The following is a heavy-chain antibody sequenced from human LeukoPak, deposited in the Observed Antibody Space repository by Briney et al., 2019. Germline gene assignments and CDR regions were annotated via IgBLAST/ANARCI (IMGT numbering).Heavy chain of an antibody. CDR3: ARNSGYSDLNY. Sequence: PSETLSLTCAVSGDSFSGNNYWTWVRQPPGKGLEWIGEIYRSGATNYNPSLKSRVTVSQDKSKNQFSVKLNSVTAADTAIYYCARNSGYSDLNYWGQGVLVTVSS. CDR1: GDSFSGNNY. D-gene: IGHD3-22*01. J-gene: IGHJ4*02. CDR2: IYRSGAT. V-gene: IGHV4-4*02.